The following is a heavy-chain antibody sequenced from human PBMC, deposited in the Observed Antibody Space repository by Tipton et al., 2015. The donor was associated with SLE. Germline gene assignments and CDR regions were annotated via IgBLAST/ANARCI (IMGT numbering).Heavy chain of an antibody. CDR1: GGSFSGYY. J-gene: IGHJ5*02. D-gene: IGHD5-24*01. Sequence: GLVKPSETLSLICAVYGGSFSGYYWSWIRQPPGKGLEWIGEINHSGSTNYNPSLKSRVTISVDTSKNQFSLKLSSVTAADTAVYYCARGAQEGRRWLQPTPNNWFDPWGQGTLVTVSS. CDR2: INHSGST. V-gene: IGHV4-34*01. CDR3: ARGAQEGRRWLQPTPNNWFDP.